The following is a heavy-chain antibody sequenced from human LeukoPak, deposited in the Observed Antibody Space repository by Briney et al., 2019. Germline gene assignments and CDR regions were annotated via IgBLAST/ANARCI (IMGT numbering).Heavy chain of an antibody. J-gene: IGHJ4*02. V-gene: IGHV3-7*01. CDR3: ARVYYHSSVYRPIDY. CDR1: GFTFSSYA. Sequence: GGSLRLSCAASGFTFSSYAMSWVRQAPGKGLEWVAHINQDGSEKYSVDSVKGRFTISRDNAKNSLFLQMNSLRAEDTAVYYCARVYYHSSVYRPIDYWGQGTLVTVSS. CDR2: INQDGSEK. D-gene: IGHD3-22*01.